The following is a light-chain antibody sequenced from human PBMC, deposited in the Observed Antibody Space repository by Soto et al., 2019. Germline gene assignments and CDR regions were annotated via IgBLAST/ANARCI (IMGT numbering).Light chain of an antibody. J-gene: IGKJ2*01. Sequence: DIQMTQSPSTLSAFVGDTVTITCRASQSISTFLAWYQQKPGKAPKLLIFEASTLESGVPSRFSGSGSGTEFTLTISSLQHDDFATYYCQQYNSRYAFGQGTKV. V-gene: IGKV1-5*03. CDR2: EAS. CDR1: QSISTF. CDR3: QQYNSRYA.